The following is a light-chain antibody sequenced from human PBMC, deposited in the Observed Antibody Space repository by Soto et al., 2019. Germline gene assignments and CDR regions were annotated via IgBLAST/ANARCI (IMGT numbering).Light chain of an antibody. Sequence: QSALTQPASVSGSPGQSITISCTGTSGDIGSYNRVSWYQQHPGKAPKLIIYEVTDRPSGVSNRFSGSKSGNTASLTISGLQAEDEAEYYCSSYTTFITRAGVFGTGTKLTVL. J-gene: IGLJ1*01. CDR3: SSYTTFITRAGV. V-gene: IGLV2-14*01. CDR2: EVT. CDR1: SGDIGSYNR.